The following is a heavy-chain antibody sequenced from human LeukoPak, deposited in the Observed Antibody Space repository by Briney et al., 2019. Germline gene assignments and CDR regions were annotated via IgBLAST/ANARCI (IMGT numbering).Heavy chain of an antibody. J-gene: IGHJ3*02. CDR2: IYYTGST. Sequence: SETLSLTCAVYGGSLSGFYWSWIRQSPGKGLEWIGYIYYTGSTNYNSSLKSRVTISVDTSKNLFSLRLSSVTAADTAVYYCARDVGPEAFDIWGQGTMVTVSS. CDR1: GGSLSGFY. CDR3: ARDVGPEAFDI. V-gene: IGHV4-59*01.